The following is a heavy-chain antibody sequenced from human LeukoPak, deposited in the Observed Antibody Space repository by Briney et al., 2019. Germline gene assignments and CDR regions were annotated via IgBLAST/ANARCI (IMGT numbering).Heavy chain of an antibody. J-gene: IGHJ6*03. V-gene: IGHV4-34*01. CDR1: AGSFSGYY. CDR2: INHSGST. CDR3: APGRNVVVPAAILGVGPWYYYYCMAV. D-gene: IGHD2-2*02. Sequence: SETLSLTCAVYAGSFSGYYWSWIRQPPGKGLEWIWEINHSGSTNYNPSLKSRVTISVDTSKNQFSLNLSSVTASATAVYVCAPGRNVVVPAAILGVGPWYYYYCMAVWGKGTTVTASS.